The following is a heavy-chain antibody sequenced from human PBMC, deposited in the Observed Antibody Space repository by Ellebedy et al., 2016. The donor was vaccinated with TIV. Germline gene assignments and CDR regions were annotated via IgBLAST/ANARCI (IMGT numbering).Heavy chain of an antibody. V-gene: IGHV4-39*02. CDR2: IHHTGNT. D-gene: IGHD3-16*02. J-gene: IGHJ4*02. CDR1: GVSVSVSDYY. Sequence: MPSETLSLTCIVSGVSVSVSDYYWGWIRQSPGKGLEWITSIHHTGNTYYNPSLKSRVAINVDMSDNRVSLRLTSATAADTAVYYCVRHVQERELSIDYWGQGTLVTVSS. CDR3: VRHVQERELSIDY.